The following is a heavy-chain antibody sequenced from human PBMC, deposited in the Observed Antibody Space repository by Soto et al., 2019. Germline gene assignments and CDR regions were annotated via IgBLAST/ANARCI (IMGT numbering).Heavy chain of an antibody. D-gene: IGHD3-10*01. CDR3: ARALIYGSGSYYDYYYYYYMDV. Sequence: SETLSLTCTVSGGSISSYYWSWIRQPPGKGLEWIGYIYYSGSTNYNPSLKSRVTISVDTSKNQFSLKLSSVTAADTAVYYCARALIYGSGSYYDYYYYYYMDVWGKGTTVTVSS. CDR2: IYYSGST. CDR1: GGSISSYY. J-gene: IGHJ6*03. V-gene: IGHV4-59*01.